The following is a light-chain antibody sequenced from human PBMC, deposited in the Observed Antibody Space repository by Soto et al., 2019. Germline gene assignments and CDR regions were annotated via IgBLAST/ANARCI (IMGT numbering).Light chain of an antibody. V-gene: IGLV2-14*01. CDR2: DVS. CDR3: SSYTSSSTLYV. J-gene: IGLJ1*01. CDR1: SSDVGGYNY. Sequence: QSALTQPASVSGSPGQSITISCTGTSSDVGGYNYVSWYQQHPGKARKLMIYDVSNRPSGVSNRFYGSKSGNTASLTISGLQAEDEADYYCSSYTSSSTLYVFGTGTKLTVL.